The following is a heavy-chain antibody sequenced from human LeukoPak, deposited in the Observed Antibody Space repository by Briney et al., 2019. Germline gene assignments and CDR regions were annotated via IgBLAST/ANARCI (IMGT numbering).Heavy chain of an antibody. V-gene: IGHV3-23*01. CDR2: ISGSGGST. CDR1: GFTFSTYG. D-gene: IGHD3-9*01. CDR3: AKKRFFDWFEAGGFDS. J-gene: IGHJ5*01. Sequence: PGGSLRLSCAASGFTFSTYGMSWVRQAPGKGLEWVSGISGSGGSTYYADSVKGRFTISRDNSENTLYLQMNSLRAEDTAVYYCAKKRFFDWFEAGGFDSWGQGTLVTVSS.